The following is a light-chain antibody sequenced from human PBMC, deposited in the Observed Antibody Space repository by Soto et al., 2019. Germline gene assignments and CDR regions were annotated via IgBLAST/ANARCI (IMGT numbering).Light chain of an antibody. CDR1: SSDVGGYNY. V-gene: IGLV2-14*01. CDR2: EVS. J-gene: IGLJ3*02. CDR3: SSYTSSSTWV. Sequence: QSALTQPASVSGSPGQSITISCTGTSSDVGGYNYVSWYQQHPGQAPKLIIYEVSNRPSGVSNRFSGSKSGNTASLTISGLQAEDEADYYCSSYTSSSTWVFGGGTQLTVL.